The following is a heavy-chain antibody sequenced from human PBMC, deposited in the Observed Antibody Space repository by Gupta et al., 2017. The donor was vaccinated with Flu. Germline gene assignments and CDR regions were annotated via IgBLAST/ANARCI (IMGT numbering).Heavy chain of an antibody. CDR2: VSWDSDTT. CDR3: AASCSSTRCFVSRYNYAMDL. D-gene: IGHD2-2*01. V-gene: IGHV3-9*01. CDR1: GFTFDAYT. J-gene: IGHJ6*02. Sequence: VQLVESGGGLVQPGGSLRLSCTTSGFTFDAYTMHWVRKRPGKGLEWVSDVSWDSDTTDYADSVRGRFTISRDNGQNSLYLQMTGLRTEDTALYYCAASCSSTRCFVSRYNYAMDLWGQGTTVIVSS.